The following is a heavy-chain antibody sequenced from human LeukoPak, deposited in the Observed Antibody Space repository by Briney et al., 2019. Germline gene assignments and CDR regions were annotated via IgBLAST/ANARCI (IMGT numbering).Heavy chain of an antibody. CDR2: IHYSGST. CDR3: ARWYSSGWAFDY. V-gene: IGHV4-59*08. Sequence: SETLSLTCTVSGGSIGSYYWNWIRQPPGKGLEWIGYIHYSGSTKYNPSLKSRVTISVDTSKNQFSLKLSSVTAADTAVYYCARWYSSGWAFDYWGQGTLVTVSS. CDR1: GGSIGSYY. D-gene: IGHD6-19*01. J-gene: IGHJ4*02.